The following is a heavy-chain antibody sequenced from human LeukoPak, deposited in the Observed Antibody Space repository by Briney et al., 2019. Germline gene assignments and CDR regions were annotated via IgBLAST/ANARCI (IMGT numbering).Heavy chain of an antibody. CDR3: ARRIAAAGNNWFDP. V-gene: IGHV3-21*01. CDR1: GFTFSSYS. D-gene: IGHD6-13*01. Sequence: GGSLRLSCAASGFTFSSYSMNWVRQAPGKGLEWVSSISSSSSYIYYADSVKGRFTISRDNAMNSLYLQMNSLRAEDTAVYYCARRIAAAGNNWFDPWGQGTLVTVSS. CDR2: ISSSSSYI. J-gene: IGHJ5*02.